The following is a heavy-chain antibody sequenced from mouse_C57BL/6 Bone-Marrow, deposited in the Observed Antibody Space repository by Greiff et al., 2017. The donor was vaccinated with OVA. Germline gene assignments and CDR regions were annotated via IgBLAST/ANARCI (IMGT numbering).Heavy chain of an antibody. J-gene: IGHJ4*01. V-gene: IGHV5-4*01. CDR3: ARDTVVANYAMDY. D-gene: IGHD1-1*01. CDR2: ISDGGSYT. CDR1: GFTFSSYA. Sequence: EVMLVESGGGLVKPGGSLKLSCAASGFTFSSYAMSWVRQTPEKRLEWVATISDGGSYTYYPDNVKGRFTISRDNAKNNLYLQMSHLKSEDTAMYYCARDTVVANYAMDYWGQGTSVTVSS.